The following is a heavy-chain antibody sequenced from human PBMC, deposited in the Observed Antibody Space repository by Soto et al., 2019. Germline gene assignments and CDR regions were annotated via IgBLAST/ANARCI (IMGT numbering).Heavy chain of an antibody. CDR2: IIARWGTA. J-gene: IGHJ4*02. D-gene: IGHD3-10*01. V-gene: IGHV1-69*01. CDR1: GVTFSSYA. CDR3: AIDRGAV. Sequence: VQLVQSGAEVKRPRSSVKVSCEASGVTFSSYATNSVRQAPGHGLVWRGGIIARWGTANYAKKFQGRVTISADASTSTAYMELSSLRSEDTAVYYCAIDRGAVWGQGTLVNVSS.